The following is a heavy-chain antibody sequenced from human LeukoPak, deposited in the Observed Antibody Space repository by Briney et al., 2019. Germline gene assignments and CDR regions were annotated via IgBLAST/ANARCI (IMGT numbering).Heavy chain of an antibody. J-gene: IGHJ5*02. CDR3: ARGGRVGGPAGNLFPIPGWFHP. Sequence: ASVKVSCKASGYTFTSYGISWVRQAPGQGLEWMGWISAYNGNTNYAQKLQVRVTMTTDTSTSTAYMELRSLRSDDTAVYYCARGGRVGGPAGNLFPIPGWFHPRGQGTLVTVSS. CDR1: GYTFTSYG. V-gene: IGHV1-18*01. CDR2: ISAYNGNT. D-gene: IGHD1-26*01.